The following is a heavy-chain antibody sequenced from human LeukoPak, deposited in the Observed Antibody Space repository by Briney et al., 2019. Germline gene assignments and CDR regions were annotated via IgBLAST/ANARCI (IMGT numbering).Heavy chain of an antibody. CDR2: ISSSGSTI. CDR1: GFTFSSYE. V-gene: IGHV3-48*03. D-gene: IGHD4-17*01. Sequence: HPGGSLRLSCAASGFTFSSYEMTWARQAPGKGLEWVSYISSSGSTIYYADSVKGRFTISRDNAKNPLYLQMNSLRAEDTAVYYCAGAGMRYGDLLNYWGQGTLVTVSS. CDR3: AGAGMRYGDLLNY. J-gene: IGHJ4*02.